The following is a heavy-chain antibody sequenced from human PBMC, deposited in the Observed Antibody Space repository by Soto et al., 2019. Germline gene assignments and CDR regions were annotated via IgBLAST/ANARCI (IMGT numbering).Heavy chain of an antibody. J-gene: IGHJ6*02. CDR3: ASYSSSWYVYYYYGMDV. V-gene: IGHV4-39*01. Sequence: PPETRPPPVIFSVGSTSIGGNYWGGIRHPPGKGLGWIGSIYYSGSTYYNPSLKSRVTISVDTSKNQFSLKLSSVTAADTAVYYCASYSSSWYVYYYYGMDVWGQGTTVTVSS. D-gene: IGHD6-13*01. CDR2: IYYSGST. CDR1: VGSTSIGGNY.